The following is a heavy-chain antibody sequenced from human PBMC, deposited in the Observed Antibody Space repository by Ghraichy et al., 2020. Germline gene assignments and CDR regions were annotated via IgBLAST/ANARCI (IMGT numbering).Heavy chain of an antibody. Sequence: SETLSLTCAVYGGSFSGYYWSWIRQPPGKGLEWIGEINHSGSTNYNPSLKSRVTITVDTSKNQFSLKLSSVTAADTAVYYCARGGVVPAYGVWGQGTTVTVSS. J-gene: IGHJ6*02. CDR1: GGSFSGYY. CDR2: INHSGST. V-gene: IGHV4-34*01. D-gene: IGHD2-2*01. CDR3: ARGGVVPAYGV.